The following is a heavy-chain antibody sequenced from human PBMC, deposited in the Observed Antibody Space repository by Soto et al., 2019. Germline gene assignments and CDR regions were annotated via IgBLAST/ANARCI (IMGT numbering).Heavy chain of an antibody. CDR3: ARVPGP. J-gene: IGHJ5*02. V-gene: IGHV4-59*12. Sequence: PSETLSLTCTVSGGSISSYYWSWIRQPPGKGLEWIGEINHSGSTYYNPSLKSRVTISVDRSKNQFSLKLSSVTAADTAVYYCARVPGPWGQGTLVTVSS. D-gene: IGHD7-27*01. CDR1: GGSISSYY. CDR2: INHSGST.